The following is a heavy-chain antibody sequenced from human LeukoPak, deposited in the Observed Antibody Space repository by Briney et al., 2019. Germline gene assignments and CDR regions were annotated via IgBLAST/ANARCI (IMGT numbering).Heavy chain of an antibody. V-gene: IGHV3-30*02. Sequence: GGSLRLSCAASGFTFSTYGMHWVRQAPGKGLEWVAFVHYDGSHKYYADSVKGRFTISRDNSKNTLYLQMGSLRAEDMAVYYCARSIVGATGEDYWGQGTLVTVSS. D-gene: IGHD1-26*01. CDR1: GFTFSTYG. CDR2: VHYDGSHK. CDR3: ARSIVGATGEDY. J-gene: IGHJ4*02.